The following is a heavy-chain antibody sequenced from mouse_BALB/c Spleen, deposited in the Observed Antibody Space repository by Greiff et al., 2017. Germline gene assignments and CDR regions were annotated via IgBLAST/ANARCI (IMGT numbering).Heavy chain of an antibody. CDR3: ERGGYDGSSHWYFDV. CDR1: GFTFSSFG. D-gene: IGHD1-1*01. V-gene: IGHV5-17*02. CDR2: ISSGSSTN. J-gene: IGHJ1*01. Sequence: EVKLVESGGGLVQPGGSRKLSCAASGFTFSSFGMHWVRQAPEKGLEWVAYISSGSSTNYYADTVKGRFTISRDNPKNTLFLQMTSLRSEDTAMYYCERGGYDGSSHWYFDVWGAGTTVTVSS.